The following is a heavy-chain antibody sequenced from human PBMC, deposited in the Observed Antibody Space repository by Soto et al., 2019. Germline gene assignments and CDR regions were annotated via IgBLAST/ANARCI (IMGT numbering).Heavy chain of an antibody. V-gene: IGHV4-4*02. Sequence: SETLSLTCAVSGGSISSSNWWSWVLQPPGKGLEWIGEIHQSGSTNYNPSLKSRVTISVDKSKNQFSLKLSSVTAADTAVYYCARIYDIRRFDYWGQGTLVTVSS. CDR2: IHQSGST. J-gene: IGHJ4*02. D-gene: IGHD3-9*01. CDR1: GGSISSSNW. CDR3: ARIYDIRRFDY.